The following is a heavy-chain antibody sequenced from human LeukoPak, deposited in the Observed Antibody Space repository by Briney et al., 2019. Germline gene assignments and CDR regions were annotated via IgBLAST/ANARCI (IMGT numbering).Heavy chain of an antibody. D-gene: IGHD2-2*01. Sequence: SETLSLTCAVYGGSFSGYYWSWIRQPPGKGLEWIGEINHSGSTNYNPSLKSQVTISVDTSKNQFSLKLSSVTAADTAVYYCARGARDIVVVPAAKPWFDPWGQGTLVTVSS. CDR1: GGSFSGYY. CDR3: ARGARDIVVVPAAKPWFDP. J-gene: IGHJ5*02. V-gene: IGHV4-34*01. CDR2: INHSGST.